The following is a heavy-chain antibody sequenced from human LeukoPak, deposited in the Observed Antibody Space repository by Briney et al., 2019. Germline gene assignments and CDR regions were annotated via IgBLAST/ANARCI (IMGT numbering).Heavy chain of an antibody. CDR3: AREKTGSDGYNHGFDY. D-gene: IGHD5-24*01. J-gene: IGHJ4*02. CDR2: ISDRGDDS. CDR1: GFTFTNFA. Sequence: GGSLRLSCAGSGFTFTNFAMNWVRQAPGRGLEWVSVISDRGDDSLYADSVKGRFTISRDNSKNTLHLQMSSLRADDTAVYYCAREKTGSDGYNHGFDYWGQGALVTVSS. V-gene: IGHV3-23*01.